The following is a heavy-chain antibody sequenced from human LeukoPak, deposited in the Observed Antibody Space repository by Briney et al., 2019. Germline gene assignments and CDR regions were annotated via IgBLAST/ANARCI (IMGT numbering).Heavy chain of an antibody. D-gene: IGHD2-21*02. CDR3: ARPYCGGDCNFDY. CDR2: INPNSGGT. V-gene: IGHV1-2*06. J-gene: IGHJ4*02. Sequence: GASVKVSCKASGYTLTGYYMHWVRQAPGQGLEWMGRINPNSGGTNYAQKFQGRVTMTRDTSSSTAYMELSRLRSDDTAVYYCARPYCGGDCNFDYWGQGTLVTVSS. CDR1: GYTLTGYY.